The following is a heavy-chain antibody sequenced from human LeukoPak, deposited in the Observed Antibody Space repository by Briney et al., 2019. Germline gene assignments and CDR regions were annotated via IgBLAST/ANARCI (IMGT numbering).Heavy chain of an antibody. D-gene: IGHD3-9*01. CDR1: GGSISSSSYY. V-gene: IGHV4-39*01. CDR2: IYYSGST. J-gene: IGHJ4*02. Sequence: SGTLSLTCTVSGGSISSSSYYWGWIRQPPGKGLEWIGSIYYSGSTYYNPSLKSRVTISVDTSKNQFSLKLSSVTAADTAVYYCASGGGYDILTGELDYWGQGTLVTVSS. CDR3: ASGGGYDILTGELDY.